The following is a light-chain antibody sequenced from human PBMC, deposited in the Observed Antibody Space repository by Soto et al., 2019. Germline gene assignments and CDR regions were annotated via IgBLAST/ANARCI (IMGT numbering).Light chain of an antibody. J-gene: IGKJ1*01. Sequence: EIFLTQSPDTLSLSPGERATLTCRASQSVTNYIAWYQQRPVQAPRILLYDASNRATGLPARFTGSRSGTNFALTISHLDPADFGLHYFHQRLNWPPGFSQGNKVEI. CDR1: QSVTNY. CDR3: HQRLNWPPG. V-gene: IGKV3-11*01. CDR2: DAS.